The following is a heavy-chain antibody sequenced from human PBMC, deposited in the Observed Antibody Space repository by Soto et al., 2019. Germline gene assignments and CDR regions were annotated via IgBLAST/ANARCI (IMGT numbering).Heavy chain of an antibody. J-gene: IGHJ5*02. V-gene: IGHV6-1*01. CDR1: GDSGSSNSAA. CDR2: TYYRSKWYN. Sequence: SQTLSLTCAISGDSGSSNSAAWNWIRQSPSRGLEWLGRTYYRSKWYNDYAVSVKSRITINPDTSKNQFSLQLNSVTPEDTAVYYCAKASLYSSSWFYNWFDPWGQGTLVTSPQ. D-gene: IGHD6-13*01. CDR3: AKASLYSSSWFYNWFDP.